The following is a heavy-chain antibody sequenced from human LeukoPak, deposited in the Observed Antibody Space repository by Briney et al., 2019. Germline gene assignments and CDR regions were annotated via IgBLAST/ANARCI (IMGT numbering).Heavy chain of an antibody. Sequence: GGSLRLSCAASGFTFSNYEMNWVRQTPGKGLEWVSYISSSGGTIYYADSVKGRFTISRDNAKNSLYLQMNSLRAEDTAAYYCARDRVGGPGYFDYWGQGTLVTVSS. J-gene: IGHJ4*02. CDR1: GFTFSNYE. CDR3: ARDRVGGPGYFDY. CDR2: ISSSGGTI. V-gene: IGHV3-48*03. D-gene: IGHD3-10*01.